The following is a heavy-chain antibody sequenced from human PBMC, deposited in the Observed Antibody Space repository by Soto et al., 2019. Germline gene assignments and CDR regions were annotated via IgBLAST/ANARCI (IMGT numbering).Heavy chain of an antibody. CDR1: GCSFTSYW. V-gene: IGHV5-10-1*01. J-gene: IGHJ6*02. CDR2: IDPSDSYT. D-gene: IGHD6-19*01. CDR3: CIAVAGDYYYYGMDV. Sequence: GESLKISCKGSGCSFTSYWTSWVRQMPGKGLEWMGRIDPSDSYTNYSPSFQGHVTISADKSISTAYLQWSSLKASDTAMYYCCIAVAGDYYYYGMDVWGQGTTVTVSS.